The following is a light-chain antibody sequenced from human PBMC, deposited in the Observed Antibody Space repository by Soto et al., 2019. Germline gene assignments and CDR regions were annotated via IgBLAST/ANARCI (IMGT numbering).Light chain of an antibody. Sequence: DVVMTHSQDSLAVSLGERATVNCKSSQSVLYSSNNKNYLAWYQQKPGQPPKLLIYWASTRESGVPDRFSGSGSGTDFTLTISSLQAEDVAVYYCQQYYSTPITSGQGTRLEIK. CDR3: QQYYSTPIT. CDR1: QSVLYSSNNKNY. J-gene: IGKJ5*01. V-gene: IGKV4-1*01. CDR2: WAS.